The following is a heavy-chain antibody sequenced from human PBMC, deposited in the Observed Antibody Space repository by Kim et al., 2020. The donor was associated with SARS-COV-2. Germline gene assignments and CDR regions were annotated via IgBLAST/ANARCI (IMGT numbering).Heavy chain of an antibody. D-gene: IGHD3-16*01. CDR2: IKSEIDGATA. Sequence: GGSLRLSCAASGFVFNDAWMSWFRQAPGKGLEWVGRIKSEIDGATADYSAPVKGRFTISRDDSKTTLYLQMNSLEAGDTAVYYCTTGGTFGPHCGEGALV. V-gene: IGHV3-15*01. J-gene: IGHJ1*01. CDR3: TTGGTFGPH. CDR1: GFVFNDAW.